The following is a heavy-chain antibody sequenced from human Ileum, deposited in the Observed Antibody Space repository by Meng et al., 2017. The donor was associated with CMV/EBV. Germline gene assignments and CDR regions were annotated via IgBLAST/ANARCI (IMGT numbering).Heavy chain of an antibody. Sequence: SLTTGGVGVAWIRQSPGKALECLALIYWDGHKRYSPSLNGRLTVTKDTSKSQVVLTMTNMDPADTATYYCAHKRQQYDFWRNDLGDYFDSWGQGILVTVSS. CDR1: SLTTGGVG. CDR2: IYWDGHK. J-gene: IGHJ4*02. V-gene: IGHV2-5*02. CDR3: AHKRQQYDFWRNDLGDYFDS. D-gene: IGHD3-3*01.